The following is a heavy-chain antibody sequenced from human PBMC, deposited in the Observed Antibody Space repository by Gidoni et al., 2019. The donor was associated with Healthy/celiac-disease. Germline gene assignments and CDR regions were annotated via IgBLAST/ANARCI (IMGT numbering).Heavy chain of an antibody. CDR3: ARDPEGPRPYCGGDCYTFDY. D-gene: IGHD2-21*02. J-gene: IGHJ4*02. CDR1: GFTFSSYA. CDR2: ISYDGSNK. Sequence: QVQLVESGGGVVQPGRSMGLSCAASGFTFSSYAMHWVRQAPGKGLEWVAVISYDGSNKYYADSVKGRFTISRDNSKNTLYLQMNSLRAEDTAVYYCARDPEGPRPYCGGDCYTFDYWGQGTLVTVSS. V-gene: IGHV3-30-3*01.